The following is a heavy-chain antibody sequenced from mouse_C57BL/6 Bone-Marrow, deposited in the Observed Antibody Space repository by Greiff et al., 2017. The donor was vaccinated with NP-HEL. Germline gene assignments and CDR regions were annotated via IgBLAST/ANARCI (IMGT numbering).Heavy chain of an antibody. CDR2: ISNLAYSF. CDR1: GFTFSDYG. V-gene: IGHV5-15*01. D-gene: IGHD2-2*01. Sequence: EVKLVESGGGLVQPGGSLKLSCAASGFTFSDYGMAGVRQAPRKGPAWVAFISNLAYSFYSADTVTGRFTISRTNAKTTLYLEMSSLRSEDTAMYYCARGGYDGDYYAMDYWGQGTSVTVSS. J-gene: IGHJ4*01. CDR3: ARGGYDGDYYAMDY.